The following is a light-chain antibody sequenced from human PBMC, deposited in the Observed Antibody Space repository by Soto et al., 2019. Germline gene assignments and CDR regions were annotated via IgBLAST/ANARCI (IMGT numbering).Light chain of an antibody. J-gene: IGKJ1*01. CDR3: QQYNNWPGT. CDR1: QSVSSN. V-gene: IGKV3-15*01. Sequence: EIVMTQSPATLSVSPGERATLSCRASQSVSSNLAWYQQKPGPAPRLLIYGASTRATGIPARFSGSGSGTEFTLTISSLQSEDFAVYYCQQYNNWPGTFGQGTKV. CDR2: GAS.